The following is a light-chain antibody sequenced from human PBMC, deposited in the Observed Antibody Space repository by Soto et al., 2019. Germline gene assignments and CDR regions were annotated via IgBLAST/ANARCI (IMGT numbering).Light chain of an antibody. V-gene: IGKV1-5*03. CDR1: QTISSW. J-gene: IGKJ1*01. CDR3: QHSNSYSEA. CDR2: KAS. Sequence: DIQMTQSPSTLSGSVGDRVTITCRASQTISSWLAWYQQKPGKAPKLLIYKASTLKSGVPSRFSGSGSGTEFTITISSLQPDDFATYYCQHSNSYSEAFGQGTKVELK.